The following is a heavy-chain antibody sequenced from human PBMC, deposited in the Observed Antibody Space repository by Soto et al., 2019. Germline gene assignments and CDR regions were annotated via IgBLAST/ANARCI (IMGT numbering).Heavy chain of an antibody. CDR3: ARSLRGYSSGWYGI. CDR1: GGSFSGYY. CDR2: INHSGST. Sequence: SETLSLTCAVYGGSFSGYYWSWIRQPPGKGLEWIGEINHSGSTNYNPSLKSRVTISVDTSKNQFSLKLSSVTAADTAVYYCARSLRGYSSGWYGIWGQGTLVTVSS. D-gene: IGHD6-19*01. V-gene: IGHV4-34*01. J-gene: IGHJ4*02.